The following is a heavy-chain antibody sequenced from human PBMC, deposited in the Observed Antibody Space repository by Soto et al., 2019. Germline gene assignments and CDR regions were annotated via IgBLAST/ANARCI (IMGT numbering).Heavy chain of an antibody. J-gene: IGHJ6*02. CDR1: GYTFTSYY. CDR2: INPSGGST. V-gene: IGHV1-46*01. D-gene: IGHD6-19*01. Sequence: ASVKVSCKASGYTFTSYYMHWVRQARGQGLEWMGIINPSGGSTSYAQKFQGRVTMTRDTSTSTVYMEVSSLRSAATAVYYCARDRIAVAGTSDYYYGMDVWGQGTRVTVSS. CDR3: ARDRIAVAGTSDYYYGMDV.